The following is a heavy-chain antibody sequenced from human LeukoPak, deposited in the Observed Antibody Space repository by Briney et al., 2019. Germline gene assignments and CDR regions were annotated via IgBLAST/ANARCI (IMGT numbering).Heavy chain of an antibody. CDR2: IIPIFGTA. CDR1: GGTFNTYV. CDR3: ARDRVVTMVRGVPSTPGYDY. Sequence: SVKVSCKASGGTFNTYVISWVRQAPGQGLEWMGGIIPIFGTANYAQKFQGRVTITTDESTRTAYMELRSLRSDDTAVYYCARDRVVTMVRGVPSTPGYDYWGQGTLVTVSS. J-gene: IGHJ4*02. D-gene: IGHD3-10*01. V-gene: IGHV1-69*05.